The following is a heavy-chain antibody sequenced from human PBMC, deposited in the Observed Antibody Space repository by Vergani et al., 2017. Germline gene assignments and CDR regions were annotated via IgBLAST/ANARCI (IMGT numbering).Heavy chain of an antibody. D-gene: IGHD4-17*01. CDR3: ARGDYGADTALDS. V-gene: IGHV3-23*01. CDR1: GFTFNSYA. CDR2: INNNGGST. J-gene: IGHJ4*02. Sequence: QLLESGGGLIQPGGSLRLSCAASGFTFNSYAMTWVRQAPGKGLEWVSGINNNGGSTYYADSVKGRFTISRDNSKSTLYLQMNSLRTEDTAVYYCARGDYGADTALDSWGPGTLVTVSS.